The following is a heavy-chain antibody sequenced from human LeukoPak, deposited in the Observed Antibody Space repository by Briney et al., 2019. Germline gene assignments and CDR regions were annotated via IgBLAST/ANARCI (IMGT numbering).Heavy chain of an antibody. D-gene: IGHD6-13*01. CDR1: GFTVSNNH. CDR2: IHSADTT. V-gene: IGHV3-53*01. CDR3: ASSSWYGGFDY. J-gene: IGHJ4*02. Sequence: GGSLRLSCAASGFTVSNNHMNWVRQAPGKGLEWVSVIHSADTTYYADSVKGRFTISRDNSKNTLYLQMNSLRAEDTAVYYCASSSWYGGFDYWGQGTLVTVSS.